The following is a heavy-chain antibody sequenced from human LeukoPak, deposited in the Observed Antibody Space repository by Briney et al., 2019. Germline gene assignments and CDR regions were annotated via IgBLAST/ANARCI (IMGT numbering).Heavy chain of an antibody. V-gene: IGHV3-21*01. J-gene: IGHJ4*02. Sequence: GGSLRLSCAASGFTFSSYSMNWVRQAPGKGLEWVSSISSSSSYIYYADSVKGRFTISRDNAKNSLYLQMNSLRAEDTAVYYCARDRLLLWFGELNDYWGQGTLVTVSS. CDR3: ARDRLLLWFGELNDY. CDR2: ISSSSSYI. CDR1: GFTFSSYS. D-gene: IGHD3-10*01.